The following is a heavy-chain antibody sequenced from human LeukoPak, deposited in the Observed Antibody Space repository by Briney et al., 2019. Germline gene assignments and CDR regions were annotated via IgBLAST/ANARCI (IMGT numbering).Heavy chain of an antibody. J-gene: IGHJ3*02. D-gene: IGHD3-22*01. Sequence: SETLSLTCTVSGGSISSYYWSWIRQPPGKGLEWIGRISSSGSTKYYPSLKSRVTISVDTSKNQFSLKLSSVTAADTAVYFCARGPYSYDSSGAFDIWGQGTMVTVSS. CDR2: ISSSGST. CDR1: GGSISSYY. CDR3: ARGPYSYDSSGAFDI. V-gene: IGHV4-4*07.